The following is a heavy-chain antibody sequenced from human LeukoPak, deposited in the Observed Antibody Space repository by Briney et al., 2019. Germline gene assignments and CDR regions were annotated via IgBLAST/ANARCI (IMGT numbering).Heavy chain of an antibody. J-gene: IGHJ6*03. CDR1: GGTFSSYA. CDR3: ARTGINHYYYMDV. CDR2: IIPIFGTA. V-gene: IGHV1-69*05. Sequence: ASVNVSCKASGGTFSSYAISWVRQAPGQGLEWMGGIIPIFGTANYAQKLQGRVTITTDESTSTAYMELSSLRSEDTAVYYCARTGINHYYYMDVWGKGTTVTVSS. D-gene: IGHD1-1*01.